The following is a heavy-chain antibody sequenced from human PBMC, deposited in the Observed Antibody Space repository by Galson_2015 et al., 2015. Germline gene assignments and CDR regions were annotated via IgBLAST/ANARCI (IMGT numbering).Heavy chain of an antibody. D-gene: IGHD6-13*01. CDR1: GSISSGGYY. V-gene: IGHV4-31*02. J-gene: IGHJ5*02. Sequence: GSISSGGYYWSWIRQHPGKGLEWIGYIYYSGSTYYNPSLKSRVTISVDTSKNQFSLKLSSVTAADTAVYYCASSPLYSSSWTGIPYNWFDPWGQGTLVTVSS. CDR2: IYYSGST. CDR3: ASSPLYSSSWTGIPYNWFDP.